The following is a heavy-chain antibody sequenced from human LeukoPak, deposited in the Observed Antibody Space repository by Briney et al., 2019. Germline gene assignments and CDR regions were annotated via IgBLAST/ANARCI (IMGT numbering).Heavy chain of an antibody. CDR1: GFTFSNYW. D-gene: IGHD3-3*01. CDR3: VRHDFWSGFKGGDY. Sequence: GGSLRLSCAASGFTFSNYWMSWVRQAPGKGLEWVANIKQDRSEKYYVDSVKGRFTISRDNAKNSLYLQMNSLRAEDTAFYYCVRHDFWSGFKGGDYWGQGTLVTVSS. J-gene: IGHJ4*02. V-gene: IGHV3-7*03. CDR2: IKQDRSEK.